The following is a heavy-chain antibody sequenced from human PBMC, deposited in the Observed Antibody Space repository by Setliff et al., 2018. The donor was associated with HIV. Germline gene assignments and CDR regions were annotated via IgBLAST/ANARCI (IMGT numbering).Heavy chain of an antibody. Sequence: ASVKVSCKTSGYSFTTYYIHGMRQAPGQGLEWVGLMYTSGGGAKYAQKFQGRVTMTRDTSTRTVYMELSSLGSEDTAVYYCARVEAATATLTDWGQGTLVTVSS. J-gene: IGHJ4*02. V-gene: IGHV1-46*01. D-gene: IGHD1-26*01. CDR1: GYSFTTYY. CDR3: ARVEAATATLTD. CDR2: MYTSGGGA.